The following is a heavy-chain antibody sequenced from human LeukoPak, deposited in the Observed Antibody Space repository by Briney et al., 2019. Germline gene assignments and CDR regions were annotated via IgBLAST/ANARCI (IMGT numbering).Heavy chain of an antibody. Sequence: GASVKVSCKASVYTFTCYYMHWVRQAPGQGLEGMGWINPNSGGTNYAQKFQGRVTMTRDTSISKTYMELSRLRALGAGLSHCGIDFIVGDYYDSSGPGYWAQGTLVSVSS. J-gene: IGHJ4*02. CDR1: VYTFTCYY. V-gene: IGHV1-2*02. CDR3: GIDFIVGDYYDSSGPGY. D-gene: IGHD3-22*01. CDR2: INPNSGGT.